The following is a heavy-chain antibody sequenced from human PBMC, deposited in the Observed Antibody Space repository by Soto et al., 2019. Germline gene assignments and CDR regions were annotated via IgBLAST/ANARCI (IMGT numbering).Heavy chain of an antibody. CDR2: INPNSGGT. J-gene: IGHJ5*02. CDR3: ARDLPTNCSSTSCHTFWFDP. D-gene: IGHD2-2*02. V-gene: IGHV1-2*04. CDR1: GYTFTGYY. Sequence: GASVEVSCKAPGYTFTGYYMHWVRQAPGQGLEWMGWINPNSGGTNYAQKFQGWVTMTRDTSISTAYMELSRLRSDDTAVYYCARDLPTNCSSTSCHTFWFDPWGQGTLVTVSS.